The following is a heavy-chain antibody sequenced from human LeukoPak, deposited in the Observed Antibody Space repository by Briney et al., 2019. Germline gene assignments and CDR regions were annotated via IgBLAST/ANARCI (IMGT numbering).Heavy chain of an antibody. D-gene: IGHD5-18*01. V-gene: IGHV3-30-3*01. CDR3: ARELPLGYSYGYPCGMDV. J-gene: IGHJ6*02. Sequence: GRSLRLSCAASGFTFSNSPMHWVRQAPGKGLEGVAVISYDGSNKYYADSVKGRFTISRDNSKNMLYLQMNSLRAEDTAVYYCARELPLGYSYGYPCGMDVWGQGTTVTVSS. CDR1: GFTFSNSP. CDR2: ISYDGSNK.